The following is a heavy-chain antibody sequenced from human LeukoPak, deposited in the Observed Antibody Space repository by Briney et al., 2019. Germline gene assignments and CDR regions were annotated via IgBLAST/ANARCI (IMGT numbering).Heavy chain of an antibody. CDR3: ARESYDFWSGSQYRHMTY. CDR1: GFTFSSYS. J-gene: IGHJ4*02. V-gene: IGHV3-21*01. Sequence: PGGSLRLSSAASGFTFSSYSMNWVPKAPGKGLEWVSYINSSSSYIYYADSVKGRFTISRDNAKNSLYLQMNSLRAEDTAVYYCARESYDFWSGSQYRHMTYWGQGTLVTVSS. D-gene: IGHD3-3*01. CDR2: INSSSSYI.